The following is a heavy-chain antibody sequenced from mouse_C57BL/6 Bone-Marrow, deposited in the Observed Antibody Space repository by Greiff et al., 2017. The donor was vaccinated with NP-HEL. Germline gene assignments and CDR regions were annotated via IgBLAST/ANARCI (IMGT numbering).Heavy chain of an antibody. CDR1: GYTFASSG. Sequence: FQLQRSGAELARPGASVKLSCKASGYTFASSGISWVKRRTGRGLGWIGEFYPRSGNPYSNEKFRGKAQLPAAKSSSTADMELRSLTSEDSAVYFCARGDYYGSSYAWFAYWGQGTLVTVSA. V-gene: IGHV1-81*01. J-gene: IGHJ3*01. CDR3: ARGDYYGSSYAWFAY. CDR2: FYPRSGNP. D-gene: IGHD1-1*01.